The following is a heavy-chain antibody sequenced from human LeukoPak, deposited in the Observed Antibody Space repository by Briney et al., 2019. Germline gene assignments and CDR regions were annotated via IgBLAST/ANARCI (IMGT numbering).Heavy chain of an antibody. Sequence: SETLSLTCTVSGGSISSSSYSWGWIRQPPGQRLEWIGSIYYSGSTYYNPSLKSRVTISVDTSKNQFSLKLSSVTAADTAVYYCARIPYDFWSGYYYGMDVWGQGTTVTVSS. CDR2: IYYSGST. J-gene: IGHJ6*02. CDR3: ARIPYDFWSGYYYGMDV. CDR1: GGSISSSSYS. V-gene: IGHV4-39*01. D-gene: IGHD3-3*01.